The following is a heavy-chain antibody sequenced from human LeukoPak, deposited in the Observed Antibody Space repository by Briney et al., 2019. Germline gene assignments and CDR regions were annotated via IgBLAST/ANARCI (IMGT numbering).Heavy chain of an antibody. CDR3: AKTRPLDSSSWSHGDY. CDR2: TSGSGDST. Sequence: GRSLRLSCAASGFTFSSYAMSWVRQAPGKGLEWVSATSGSGDSTYYGDSVKGRFTISRDNSKNTLYLQMNSLRAEDTAVYYCAKTRPLDSSSWSHGDYWGQGTLVTVSS. J-gene: IGHJ4*02. V-gene: IGHV3-23*01. CDR1: GFTFSSYA. D-gene: IGHD6-13*01.